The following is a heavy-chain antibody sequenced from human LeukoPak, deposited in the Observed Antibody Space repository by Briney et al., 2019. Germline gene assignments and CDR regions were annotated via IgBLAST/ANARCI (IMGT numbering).Heavy chain of an antibody. Sequence: SETLSLTCTVSGGSISSSSYYWGWIRQPPGKGLEWIGSIYYSGSTYYNPSLKSRVTISVDTSKNQFSLKLSSVTAADTAVYYCARLFMVRGATYYYYYMGVWGKGTTVTISS. D-gene: IGHD3-10*01. CDR3: ARLFMVRGATYYYYYMGV. V-gene: IGHV4-39*07. CDR2: IYYSGST. CDR1: GGSISSSSYY. J-gene: IGHJ6*03.